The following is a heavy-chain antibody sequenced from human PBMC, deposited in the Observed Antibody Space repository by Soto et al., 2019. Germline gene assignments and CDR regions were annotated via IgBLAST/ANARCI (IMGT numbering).Heavy chain of an antibody. J-gene: IGHJ4*02. Sequence: QVQLVESGGGVVQPGRSLRLSCAASGLTFSSYGMHWVRQAPGKGLEWVAVIWYDGSNKYYADSVKGRFTISRDNSKNTLFLQMDSLRAEDTAVYYCARGSNWYLDYWGQGTLVTVSS. D-gene: IGHD6-13*01. CDR3: ARGSNWYLDY. CDR1: GLTFSSYG. CDR2: IWYDGSNK. V-gene: IGHV3-33*01.